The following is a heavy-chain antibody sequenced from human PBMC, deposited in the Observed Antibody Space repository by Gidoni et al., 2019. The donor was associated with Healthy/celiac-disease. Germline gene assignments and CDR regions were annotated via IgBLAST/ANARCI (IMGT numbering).Heavy chain of an antibody. CDR2: ISGSGGST. CDR1: GFTFSSYA. D-gene: IGHD3-3*01. V-gene: IGHV3-23*01. Sequence: VQLLESGGGLVQPGGSLRLSCAASGFTFSSYALSWVRQAPGKGLEWFSAISGSGGSTYYADSVKGRFTISRDNSKNTLYLQMNSLRAEDTAVYYCATSPRKGDFWSGYSYGMDVWGQGTTVTVSS. J-gene: IGHJ6*02. CDR3: ATSPRKGDFWSGYSYGMDV.